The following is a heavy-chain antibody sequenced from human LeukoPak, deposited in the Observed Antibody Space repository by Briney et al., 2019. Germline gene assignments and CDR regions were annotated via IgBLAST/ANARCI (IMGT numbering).Heavy chain of an antibody. CDR1: GGTFSNYP. Sequence: SVKVSCKASGGTFSNYPISWVRQAPGQGLEWMGRVIPILGVSNYAQKFQGRVTITADKSTSTAYMELSSLRSEDTAIYYCARGSSHSLHYWGQGTLLTVSS. CDR3: ARGSSHSLHY. V-gene: IGHV1-69*04. D-gene: IGHD6-13*01. J-gene: IGHJ4*02. CDR2: VIPILGVS.